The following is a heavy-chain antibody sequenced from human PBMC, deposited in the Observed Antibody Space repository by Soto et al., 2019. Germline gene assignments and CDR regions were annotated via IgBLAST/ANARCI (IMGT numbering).Heavy chain of an antibody. D-gene: IGHD4-17*01. CDR2: IKSKTDGGTT. CDR1: GFTFSNAW. V-gene: IGHV3-15*01. J-gene: IGHJ3*02. Sequence: GGSLRLSCAASGFTFSNAWMSWVRQAPGKGLEWVGRIKSKTDGGTTDYAAPVKGRFTISRDDSKNTLYLQMNSLKTEDTAVYYCTTVPYYGDSRYAFDIWGQGTMVPVSS. CDR3: TTVPYYGDSRYAFDI.